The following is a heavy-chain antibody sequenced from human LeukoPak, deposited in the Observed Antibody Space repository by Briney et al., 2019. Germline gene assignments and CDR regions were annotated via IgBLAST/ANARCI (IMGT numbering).Heavy chain of an antibody. J-gene: IGHJ4*02. Sequence: GRSLRLSCAASGFTFSSYGMHWVRQAPGKGLEWVAVISYDGSNKYYADSVKGRFTISRDNSKNTLYLQMNNLRAEDTAVYYCAKDRAMYYYGSGSYSVWGQGTLVTVSS. V-gene: IGHV3-30*18. D-gene: IGHD3-10*01. CDR3: AKDRAMYYYGSGSYSV. CDR1: GFTFSSYG. CDR2: ISYDGSNK.